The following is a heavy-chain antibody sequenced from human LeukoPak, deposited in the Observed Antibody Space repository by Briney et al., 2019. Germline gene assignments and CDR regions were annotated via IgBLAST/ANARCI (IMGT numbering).Heavy chain of an antibody. J-gene: IGHJ4*02. CDR3: AREDIVGASPFDY. D-gene: IGHD1-26*01. CDR1: GGSISSGSYY. V-gene: IGHV4-61*02. CDR2: IYTSGST. Sequence: PSQTPSLTCTVSGGSISSGSYYWSWIRQPAGTGLEWIGRIYTSGSTNYNPSLKSRVTISVDTSKNQFSLKLSSVTAADTAVYYCAREDIVGASPFDYWGQGTLVTVSS.